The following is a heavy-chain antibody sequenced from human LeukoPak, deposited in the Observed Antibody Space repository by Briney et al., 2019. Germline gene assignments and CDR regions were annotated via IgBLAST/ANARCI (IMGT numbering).Heavy chain of an antibody. J-gene: IGHJ5*02. CDR1: GYSISSGYY. CDR2: IYHSGST. CDR3: ARGAGYSSGWYLNWFDP. V-gene: IGHV4-38-2*01. Sequence: SETLSLTCAVSGYSISSGYYWGWIRQPPGKGLEWIGSIYHSGSTYYNPSLKSRVTISVGTSKNQFSLKLSSVTAADTAVYYCARGAGYSSGWYLNWFDPWGQGTLVTVSS. D-gene: IGHD6-19*01.